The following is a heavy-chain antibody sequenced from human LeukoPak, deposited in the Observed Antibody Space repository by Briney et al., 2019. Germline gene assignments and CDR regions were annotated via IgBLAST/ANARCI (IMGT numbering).Heavy chain of an antibody. D-gene: IGHD3-22*01. CDR1: GFTFSSYA. CDR2: ISYDGSNK. V-gene: IGHV3-30-3*01. J-gene: IGHJ4*02. CDR3: ARGPASYYESSGYSYYFDF. Sequence: GGSLRLSCAASGFTFSSYAIFWVRQAPGKGLEWVAIISYDGSNKYYAESVKGRFTISRDNSNNMLYLQMNSLRSEDTALYYCARGPASYYESSGYSYYFDFWGQGTLVTVSS.